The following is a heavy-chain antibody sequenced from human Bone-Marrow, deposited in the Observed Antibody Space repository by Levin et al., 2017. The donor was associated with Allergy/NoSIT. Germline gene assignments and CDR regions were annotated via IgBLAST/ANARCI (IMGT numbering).Heavy chain of an antibody. CDR1: GYTFTSYG. CDR3: ARNSYDFWSGYYTGGPDY. V-gene: IGHV1-18*01. J-gene: IGHJ4*02. CDR2: ISAYNGNT. D-gene: IGHD3-3*01. Sequence: ASVKVSCKASGYTFTSYGISWVRQAPGQGLEWMGWISAYNGNTNYAQKLQGRVTMTTDTSTSTAYMELRSLRSDDTAVYYCARNSYDFWSGYYTGGPDYWGQGTLVTVSS.